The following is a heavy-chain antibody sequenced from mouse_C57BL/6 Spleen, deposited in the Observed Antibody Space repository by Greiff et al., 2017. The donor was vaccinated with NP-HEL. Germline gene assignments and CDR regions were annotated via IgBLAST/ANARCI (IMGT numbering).Heavy chain of an antibody. CDR1: GFTFSDYG. CDR2: ISTLAYSI. V-gene: IGHV5-15*01. CDR3: ARGGGYYGSSYYWYFGV. Sequence: EVNVVESGGGLVQPGGSLKLSCAASGFTFSDYGMAWVRQAPRKGPEWVAFISTLAYSIYYADTVTGRFTISRENAKNTLYLELSSLMSEDTAKYYCARGGGYYGSSYYWYFGVWGTGTTVTVAS. J-gene: IGHJ1*03. D-gene: IGHD1-1*01.